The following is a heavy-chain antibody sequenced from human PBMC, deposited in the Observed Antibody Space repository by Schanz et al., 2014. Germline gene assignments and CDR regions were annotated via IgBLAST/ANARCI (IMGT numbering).Heavy chain of an antibody. D-gene: IGHD2-21*02. CDR1: GFTFSDYY. V-gene: IGHV3-11*06. Sequence: QVQLVESGGGLVKPGGSLRLSCAASGFTFSDYYMSWIRQAPGKGLEWVSSISSSSSYISYADSVKGRFTISRDNAKNSLYLQMNSLSAEDTAVYYCARPSDSSWYMDVWGKGTTVTVSS. CDR3: ARPSDSSWYMDV. CDR2: ISSSSSYI. J-gene: IGHJ6*03.